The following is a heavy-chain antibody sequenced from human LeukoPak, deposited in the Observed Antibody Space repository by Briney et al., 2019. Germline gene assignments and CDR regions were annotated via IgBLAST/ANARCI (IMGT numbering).Heavy chain of an antibody. J-gene: IGHJ4*02. CDR1: GFTVNNAW. Sequence: GGSLRLSCAASGFTVNNAWMSWVRQAPGKGLEWVGHIKSKTDGGTTDYAALVKGRFTISRDDSKNMLYLQMNSLKTEDTAVYYCTTADVLLWFGELLSGYWGQGTLVTVSS. CDR3: TTADVLLWFGELLSGY. V-gene: IGHV3-15*01. D-gene: IGHD3-10*01. CDR2: IKSKTDGGTT.